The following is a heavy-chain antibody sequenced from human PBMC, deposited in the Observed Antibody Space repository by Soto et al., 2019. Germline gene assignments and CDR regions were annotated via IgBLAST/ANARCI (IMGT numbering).Heavy chain of an antibody. CDR3: ASLSSWYPGYDGMDV. J-gene: IGHJ6*02. D-gene: IGHD6-13*01. V-gene: IGHV4-4*07. Sequence: PSETLSLTCTVSGGSISSYYWSWIRQPAGKGLEWIGCIYTGGSTNYNPSLKSRVTMSVDTSKNQFSLKLSSVTAADTAVYYCASLSSWYPGYDGMDVWGQGTTVTVSS. CDR1: GGSISSYY. CDR2: IYTGGST.